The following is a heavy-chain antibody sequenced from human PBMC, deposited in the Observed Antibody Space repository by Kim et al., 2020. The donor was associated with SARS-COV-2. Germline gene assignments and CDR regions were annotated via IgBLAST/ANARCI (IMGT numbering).Heavy chain of an antibody. CDR1: GFTFSSYW. CDR3: ARDATAYYDFWSGYYYYYYVMDV. CDR2: INSDGSST. V-gene: IGHV3-74*01. J-gene: IGHJ6*02. D-gene: IGHD3-3*01. Sequence: GGSLRLSCAASGFTFSSYWMHWVRQAPGKGLVWVSRINSDGSSTSYADSVKGRFTISRDNAKNTLYLQMNSLRAEDTAVYYCARDATAYYDFWSGYYYYYYVMDVWGQGTTVTVSS.